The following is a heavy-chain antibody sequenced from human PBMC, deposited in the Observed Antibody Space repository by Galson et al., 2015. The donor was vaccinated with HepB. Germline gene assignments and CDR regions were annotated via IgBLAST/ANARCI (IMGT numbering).Heavy chain of an antibody. J-gene: IGHJ4*02. CDR1: GGSISSGGHY. V-gene: IGHV4-31*03. Sequence: TLSLTCTVSGGSISSGGHYWSWIRQHPGKGLEWIGCIYHSGGTYYNPSLMGRVSISVVTSQNQFSLRLSSVTAADTAVYYCARTTAAGPFDYWGQGTLVTVSS. CDR3: ARTTAAGPFDY. CDR2: IYHSGGT. D-gene: IGHD6-13*01.